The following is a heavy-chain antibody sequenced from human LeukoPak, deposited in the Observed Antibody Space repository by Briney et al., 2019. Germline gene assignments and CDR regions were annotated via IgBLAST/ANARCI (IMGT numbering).Heavy chain of an antibody. CDR1: GFTFDDYA. V-gene: IGHV3-43D*03. Sequence: GGSLRLSCAASGFTFDDYAMHWVRQAPGKGLEGVSLISWDGGSTYYADSVKGRFTISRDNSKNSLYLQMNSLRAEDTALYYCAKDIGFSSSGYFDYWGQGTLVTVSS. D-gene: IGHD6-25*01. CDR2: ISWDGGST. J-gene: IGHJ4*02. CDR3: AKDIGFSSSGYFDY.